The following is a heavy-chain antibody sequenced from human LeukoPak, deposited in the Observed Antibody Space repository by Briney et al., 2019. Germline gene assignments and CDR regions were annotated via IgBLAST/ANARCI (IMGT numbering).Heavy chain of an antibody. Sequence: PGGSLRLSCAASGFTFSSYAMSWVRQAPGKGLEWVSAISGSGGSTYYADSVKGRLTISRDNSKNTLYLQMNSLRAEDTAVYYCAKGQNYYDGSGYYSTDYWGQGTPVTVSS. D-gene: IGHD3-22*01. V-gene: IGHV3-23*01. CDR2: ISGSGGST. CDR1: GFTFSSYA. J-gene: IGHJ4*02. CDR3: AKGQNYYDGSGYYSTDY.